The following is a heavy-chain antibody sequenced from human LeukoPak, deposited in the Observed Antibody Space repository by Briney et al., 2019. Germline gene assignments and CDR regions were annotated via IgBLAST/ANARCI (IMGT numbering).Heavy chain of an antibody. CDR3: ARGDYYGSGSYSPFDY. D-gene: IGHD3-10*01. V-gene: IGHV3-20*01. J-gene: IGHJ4*02. Sequence: GGSLRLSCAASGFTFDDYGMSWVRQAPGKGLEWVSGINWNGGSTGYADSVKGRFTISRDNAKNSLYLQMNSLRAEDTALYHCARGDYYGSGSYSPFDYWGQGTLVTVSS. CDR2: INWNGGST. CDR1: GFTFDDYG.